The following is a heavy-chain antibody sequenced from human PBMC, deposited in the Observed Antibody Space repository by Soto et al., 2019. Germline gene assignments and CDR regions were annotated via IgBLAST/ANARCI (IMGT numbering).Heavy chain of an antibody. J-gene: IGHJ4*02. CDR3: AGRCDSTTCLGNFDY. CDR2: ILPIFATA. V-gene: IGHV1-69*06. Sequence: QVQLVQSGAEVKKPGSSVKVSCKASGGTFNNYVVNWVRQAPGQGLEWMGGILPIFATANYAQKCQGRVTITADKSTSTAYMELTSLRSEDTAVYYCAGRCDSTTCLGNFDYWGQGTLVTVAS. D-gene: IGHD2-2*01. CDR1: GGTFNNYV.